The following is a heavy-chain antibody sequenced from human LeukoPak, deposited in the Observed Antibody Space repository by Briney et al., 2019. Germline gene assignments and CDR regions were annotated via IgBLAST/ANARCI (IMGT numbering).Heavy chain of an antibody. D-gene: IGHD3-3*02. CDR2: INPKSGGT. V-gene: IGHV1-2*02. CDR3: ARSLAGPDY. J-gene: IGHJ4*02. Sequence: ASVKVSCKASVYTFTGYYVHWVRQAPGQRLEWMGRINPKSGGTNYAQRFQGRVTMTRDTSISTAYMELSSLRSDDTAVDYCARSLAGPDYWGQGTLVTVSS. CDR1: VYTFTGYY.